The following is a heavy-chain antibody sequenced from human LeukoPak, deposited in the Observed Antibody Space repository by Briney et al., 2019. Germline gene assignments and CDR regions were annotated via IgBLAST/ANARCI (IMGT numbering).Heavy chain of an antibody. D-gene: IGHD6-19*01. CDR2: ISGGGEST. CDR3: AKGKYSSGGVPDY. CDR1: GFTFSSSA. J-gene: IGHJ4*02. Sequence: PGGSLRLSCAASGFTFSSSAMNWVRQAPGKGLEWVSSISGGGESTYYADSVKGRFTVSRDNSKNTLYLQINSLRGEDTAVYYCAKGKYSSGGVPDYWGQGTLVTVSS. V-gene: IGHV3-23*01.